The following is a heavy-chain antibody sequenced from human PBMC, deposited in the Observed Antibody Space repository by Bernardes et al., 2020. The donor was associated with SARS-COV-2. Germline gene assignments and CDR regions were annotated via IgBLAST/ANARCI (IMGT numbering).Heavy chain of an antibody. CDR3: SKNAKYSSSSMEV. J-gene: IGHJ6*02. CDR2: ISAIGGST. D-gene: IGHD6-6*01. CDR1: GFTFSKNA. V-gene: IGHV3-23*01. Sequence: GGSLRVWCVASGFTFSKNAMTWVRQVPGKGLEWVSAISAIGGSTYYAESVKGRFTISRDNSRNTLYLEMNSLRAEDTAVYYCSKNAKYSSSSMEVWGQGTTVTVS.